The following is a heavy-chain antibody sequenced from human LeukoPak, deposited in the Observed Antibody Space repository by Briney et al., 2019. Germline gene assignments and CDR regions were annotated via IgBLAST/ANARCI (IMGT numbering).Heavy chain of an antibody. CDR1: GFTFSNYW. Sequence: PGGSLKLSWAVSGFTFSNYWMTWVRQAPGGGLEWVANIKQDGSEKNYVDSVKGRFTISRDNAKNSLYLEMNSLRAEDTAVYYCARDESPRSGTTWYDGFDIWGQGTMVTVSS. V-gene: IGHV3-7*04. CDR2: IKQDGSEK. J-gene: IGHJ3*02. D-gene: IGHD2-2*01. CDR3: ARDESPRSGTTWYDGFDI.